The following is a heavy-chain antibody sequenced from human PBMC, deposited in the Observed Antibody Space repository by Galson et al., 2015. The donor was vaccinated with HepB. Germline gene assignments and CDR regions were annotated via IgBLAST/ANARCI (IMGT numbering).Heavy chain of an antibody. D-gene: IGHD2-2*01. V-gene: IGHV3-23*01. CDR2: ITGSGGKT. J-gene: IGHJ4*02. CDR1: GFTFSSYA. CDR3: AKVQTDSTSSSIDY. Sequence: SLRLSCAVSGFTFSSYAMSWVRQAPGKGLEWVSIITGSGGKTYYADSVKGRFTISRDNPKDTLYLQMNSLRAEDTAVYYCAKVQTDSTSSSIDYCGQGSLVTVPS.